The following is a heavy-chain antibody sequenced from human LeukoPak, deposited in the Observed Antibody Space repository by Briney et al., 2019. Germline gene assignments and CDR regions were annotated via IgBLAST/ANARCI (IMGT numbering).Heavy chain of an antibody. V-gene: IGHV3-23*01. CDR1: GFTFSRYA. J-gene: IGHJ4*02. CDR3: ARGRGYGGNAPFDY. D-gene: IGHD4-23*01. Sequence: GGSLRLSCAASGFTFSRYAMSWVRQAPGKGLEWVSTISGSGGSIDYADSVKGRFTISRDNSKNTLYLQMNRLRAADTAVYYCARGRGYGGNAPFDYWGQGTLVTVSS. CDR2: ISGSGGSI.